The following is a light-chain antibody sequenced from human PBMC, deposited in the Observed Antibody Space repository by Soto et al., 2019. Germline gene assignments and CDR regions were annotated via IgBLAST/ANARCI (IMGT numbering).Light chain of an antibody. CDR2: DAS. CDR3: QQYNSYST. J-gene: IGKJ1*01. Sequence: IVMTQSPATLSVSPGERAPLSCRASQSVGTKLAWYQQTRGQAPRLLIYDASNRATGIPARFSGSGSGTEFTLTINSLQPDDFATYYCQQYNSYSTFGQGTKVDIK. V-gene: IGKV3D-15*01. CDR1: QSVGTK.